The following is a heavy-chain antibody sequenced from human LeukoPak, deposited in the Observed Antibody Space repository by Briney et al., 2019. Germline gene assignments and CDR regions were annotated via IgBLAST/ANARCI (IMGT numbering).Heavy chain of an antibody. J-gene: IGHJ3*02. CDR2: IYPTDSDA. CDR3: ARHPCTSTSCYSVHACDI. CDR1: GYSFTNYW. D-gene: IGHD2-2*02. Sequence: GESLKISCQGSGYSFTNYWIAWVRQVPGKGLEWMGIIYPTDSDARYSPSFQGQVTISADKSISTACLQWSSLKASDTAMYDCARHPCTSTSCYSVHACDIWGQGTMVTVSS. V-gene: IGHV5-51*01.